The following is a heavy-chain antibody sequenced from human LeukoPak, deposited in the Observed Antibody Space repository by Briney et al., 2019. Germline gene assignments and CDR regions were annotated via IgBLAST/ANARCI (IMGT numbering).Heavy chain of an antibody. CDR1: GYTFTGYY. J-gene: IGHJ4*02. CDR3: ARDLPLTVNYDIPHFDY. Sequence: EASVKVSCKASGYTFTGYYMHWVRQAPGQGLEWMGWINPNSGGTNYAQRFQGRVTMTRDTSISTAYMELSRLRSDDTAVYYCARDLPLTVNYDIPHFDYWGQGTLVTVSS. D-gene: IGHD3-9*01. CDR2: INPNSGGT. V-gene: IGHV1-2*02.